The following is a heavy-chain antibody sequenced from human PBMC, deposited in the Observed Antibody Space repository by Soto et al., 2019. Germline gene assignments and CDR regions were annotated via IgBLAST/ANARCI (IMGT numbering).Heavy chain of an antibody. CDR3: ARVYSSGWAPFDP. Sequence: LRLSCAASGFTFSSYSMNWVRQAPGEGLEWVSSISSSSSYIYYADSVKGRFTISRDNAKNSLYLQMNSLRAEDTAVYYCARVYSSGWAPFDPWGQGTLVTVSS. CDR1: GFTFSSYS. V-gene: IGHV3-21*01. D-gene: IGHD6-19*01. CDR2: ISSSSSYI. J-gene: IGHJ5*02.